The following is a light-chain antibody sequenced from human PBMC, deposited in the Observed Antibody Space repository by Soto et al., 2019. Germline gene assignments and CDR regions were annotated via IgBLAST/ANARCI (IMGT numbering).Light chain of an antibody. J-gene: IGKJ2*01. CDR3: QQYNNWPRT. CDR1: QSVSSN. V-gene: IGKV3-15*01. CDR2: RAS. Sequence: EIVMTQSPATLSVSPGERATVSCRASQSVSSNLAWYQQKPGQAPRLLIYRASTRATGIPARFSGSGSGTEFTLSIGSLQSEDFAVYYCQQYNNWPRTFGQGTKLEIK.